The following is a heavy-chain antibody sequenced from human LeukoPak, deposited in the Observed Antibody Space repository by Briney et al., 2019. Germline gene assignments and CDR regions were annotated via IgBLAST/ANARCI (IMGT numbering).Heavy chain of an antibody. J-gene: IGHJ4*02. Sequence: PSETLSLTCTVSGGSIIKYYWSWIRQPAGKGLEWIGRIYTSGSIDHNPSLKSRVTMSVDSSKNQFSLRLTSVTAADTAVYYCAREHKDYDSSGYYYGYWGRGTLVTVSS. CDR3: AREHKDYDSSGYYYGY. D-gene: IGHD3-22*01. V-gene: IGHV4-4*07. CDR1: GGSIIKYY. CDR2: IYTSGSI.